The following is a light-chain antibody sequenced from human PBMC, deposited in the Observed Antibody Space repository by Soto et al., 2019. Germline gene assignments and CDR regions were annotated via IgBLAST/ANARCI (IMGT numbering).Light chain of an antibody. CDR1: QGISNY. CDR2: AAS. Sequence: IQMNHSQSSLSASVSERVAITGRASQGISNYLAWYQQKPGKVPKLLIYAASTLQSGVPSRFSGSGSGTEFTLTITSLQADDFATYYCQQYDKYWTFGQGTKVDIK. V-gene: IGKV1-27*01. J-gene: IGKJ1*01. CDR3: QQYDKYWT.